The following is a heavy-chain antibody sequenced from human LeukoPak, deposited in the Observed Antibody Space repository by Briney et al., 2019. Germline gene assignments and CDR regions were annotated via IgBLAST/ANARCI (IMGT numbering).Heavy chain of an antibody. CDR3: ARAFQVELTDYYYQCHGLDV. Sequence: PGRSLRLSCAASEFTFRSYGMHWVRQAPGRGLEWVAVISYDGSNKNYADFVKGRFTISRDNSKNTLDLQMDSLRAEDTAVYYCARAFQVELTDYYYQCHGLDVWGQGTTVTVSS. D-gene: IGHD3-22*01. CDR1: EFTFRSYG. CDR2: ISYDGSNK. V-gene: IGHV3-30*03. J-gene: IGHJ6*02.